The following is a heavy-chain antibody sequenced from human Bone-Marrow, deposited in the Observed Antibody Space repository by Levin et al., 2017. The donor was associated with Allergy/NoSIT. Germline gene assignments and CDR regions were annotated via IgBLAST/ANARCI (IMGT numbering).Heavy chain of an antibody. CDR3: ARDMVRGALNWFDP. Sequence: GESLKISCAASGFSFSDYYMSWIRQAPGKGLEWVSSISSGTSYTDYADSVKGRFTISRDNAKNSLYLQMNSLRAEDTAVYYCARDMVRGALNWFDPWGQGTLVTVSS. V-gene: IGHV3-11*05. J-gene: IGHJ5*02. CDR2: ISSGTSYT. D-gene: IGHD3-10*01. CDR1: GFSFSDYY.